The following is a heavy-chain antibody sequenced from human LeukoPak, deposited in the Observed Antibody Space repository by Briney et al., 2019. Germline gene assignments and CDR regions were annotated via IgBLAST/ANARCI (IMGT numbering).Heavy chain of an antibody. V-gene: IGHV4-39*07. CDR1: GGSISSSSYY. Sequence: SETLSLTCTVSGGSISSSSYYWGWIRQPPGKGLEWIGSIYYSGSTYYNPSLKSRVTISVDTSKNQFSLKLSSVTAADTAVYYCARDPDFWSPAFDIWGQGTMVTVSS. D-gene: IGHD3-3*01. CDR2: IYYSGST. CDR3: ARDPDFWSPAFDI. J-gene: IGHJ3*02.